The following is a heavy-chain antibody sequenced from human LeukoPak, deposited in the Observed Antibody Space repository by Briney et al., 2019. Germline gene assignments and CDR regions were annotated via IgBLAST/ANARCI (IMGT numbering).Heavy chain of an antibody. CDR1: GFTFSSYS. D-gene: IGHD2-2*01. CDR3: ARDNKVVPAATYDY. V-gene: IGHV3-21*01. J-gene: IGHJ4*02. Sequence: GGSLRLSCAASGFTFSSYSMNWVRQAPGKGLEWVSSISSSSSYIYSADSVKGRFTISRDNAKNSLYLQMNRLRAEDTAVYYCARDNKVVPAATYDYWGQGTLVTVSS. CDR2: ISSSSSYI.